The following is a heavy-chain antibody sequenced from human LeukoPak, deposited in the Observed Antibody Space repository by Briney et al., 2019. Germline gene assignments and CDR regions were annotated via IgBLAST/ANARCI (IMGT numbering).Heavy chain of an antibody. J-gene: IGHJ6*03. Sequence: GGSLRLSCAASGFTFSSYWMSWVGQAPGKGLEGVANIRQDGSEKYYVDSVKGRFTISRDNAKNSLYLQMNSLRAEDTAVYYCASGGYSSSWYNYYYYYMDVWGKGTTVTISS. CDR3: ASGGYSSSWYNYYYYYMDV. V-gene: IGHV3-7*01. CDR1: GFTFSSYW. D-gene: IGHD6-13*01. CDR2: IRQDGSEK.